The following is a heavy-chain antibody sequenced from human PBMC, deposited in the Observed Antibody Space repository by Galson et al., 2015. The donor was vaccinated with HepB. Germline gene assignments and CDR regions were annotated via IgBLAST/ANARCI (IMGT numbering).Heavy chain of an antibody. CDR1: GFTFSDYY. Sequence: SLRLSCAASGFTFSDYYMSWIRQAPGKGLEWVSYISSSSSYTNYADSVKGRFTISRDNAKNSLYLQMNSLRSEDTAVYYCARDREGGYTKLHDTTEFDYWGQGTLVTVSS. CDR2: ISSSSSYT. V-gene: IGHV3-11*05. J-gene: IGHJ4*02. CDR3: ARDREGGYTKLHDTTEFDY. D-gene: IGHD4-23*01.